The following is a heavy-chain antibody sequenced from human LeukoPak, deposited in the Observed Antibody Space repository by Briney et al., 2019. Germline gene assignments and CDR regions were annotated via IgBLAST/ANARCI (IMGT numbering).Heavy chain of an antibody. Sequence: PSETLSLTCSVSGGSISSYYWSWIRQPPGKGLEWIGYIYYSGRTSYNPSLKSRVTISVDTSKNQFSLRLSSVTAADTAVYYCAKGVGYCSGGSCQQFDYWGQGTLVNVSS. CDR2: IYYSGRT. V-gene: IGHV4-59*12. CDR3: AKGVGYCSGGSCQQFDY. J-gene: IGHJ4*02. CDR1: GGSISSYY. D-gene: IGHD2-15*01.